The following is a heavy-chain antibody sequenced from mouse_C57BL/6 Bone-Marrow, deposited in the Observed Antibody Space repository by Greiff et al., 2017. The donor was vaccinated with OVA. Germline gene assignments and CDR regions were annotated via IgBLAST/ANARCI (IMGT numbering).Heavy chain of an antibody. CDR2: IYPGSGST. Sequence: QVQLQQPGAELVKPGASVKMSCKASGYTFTSYWITWVKQRPGQGLEWIGDIYPGSGSTNYNEKFKSKATLTIDKTSSTAYMQLSSLTSEDSAVYYCASKGEGAMDYWGQGTSVTVSS. V-gene: IGHV1-55*01. CDR3: ASKGEGAMDY. J-gene: IGHJ4*01. CDR1: GYTFTSYW.